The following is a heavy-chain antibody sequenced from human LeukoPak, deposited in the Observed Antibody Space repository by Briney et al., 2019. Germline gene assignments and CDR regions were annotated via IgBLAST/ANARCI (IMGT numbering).Heavy chain of an antibody. CDR3: ARDRARDDGYFDWLSCFLDY. Sequence: GGSLGLSCAASGFTFSGYDMHWVRQAPGKGLEWVASIRYDGSNKYYADSVKGRFTISRDNSKNTLYLQMNRLRAEDTAVYYCARDRARDDGYFDWLSCFLDYWGQGTLVTVSS. CDR1: GFTFSGYD. V-gene: IGHV3-30*02. J-gene: IGHJ4*02. D-gene: IGHD3-9*01. CDR2: IRYDGSNK.